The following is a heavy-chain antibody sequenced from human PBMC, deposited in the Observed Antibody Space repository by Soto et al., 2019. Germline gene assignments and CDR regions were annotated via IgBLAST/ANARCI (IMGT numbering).Heavy chain of an antibody. J-gene: IGHJ6*02. D-gene: IGHD6-13*01. CDR3: ARYFQDSRRGMDV. CDR2: IIPIFGTA. V-gene: IGHV1-69*13. CDR1: GRTFSIYA. Sequence: GASVKVSCRASGRTFSIYASSWVRQAPGQGLEWMGGIIPIFGTANYAKKFQGRVTINADESTSTAYMELSSLRSEDTAVYYCARYFQDSRRGMDVWGQGTTVTVSS.